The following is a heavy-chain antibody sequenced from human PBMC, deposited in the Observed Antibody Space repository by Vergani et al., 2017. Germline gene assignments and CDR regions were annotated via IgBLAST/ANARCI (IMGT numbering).Heavy chain of an antibody. Sequence: QVQLVQSGAEVKKPGSSVKVSCKASGGTFSSYAISWVRQAPGQGLEWMGRIIPILGLANYAQKFQGRVTITADKSTSTAYMELSSLRAEDTAVYYCARYLQEWWMTTASLVGMDVWDGGTTVA. CDR3: ARYLQEWWMTTASLVGMDV. D-gene: IGHD4-17*01. V-gene: IGHV1-69*04. J-gene: IGHJ6*02. CDR2: IIPILGLA. CDR1: GGTFSSYA.